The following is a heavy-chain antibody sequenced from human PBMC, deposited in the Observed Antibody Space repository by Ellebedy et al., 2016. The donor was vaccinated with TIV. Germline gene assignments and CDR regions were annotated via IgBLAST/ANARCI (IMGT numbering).Heavy chain of an antibody. CDR3: ATETFNDADLILWGLFSM. CDR2: ISVGGST. V-gene: IGHV3-66*01. D-gene: IGHD3-10*01. Sequence: GEFLKISCVVSGFTVNSNYMSWVRQAPGKGLEWVSVISVGGSTYYPDSVKGRFTISRDNSKNTLLLQMNSLRADDTAVYYCATETFNDADLILWGLFSMWGQGTTVTVSS. CDR1: GFTVNSNY. J-gene: IGHJ3*02.